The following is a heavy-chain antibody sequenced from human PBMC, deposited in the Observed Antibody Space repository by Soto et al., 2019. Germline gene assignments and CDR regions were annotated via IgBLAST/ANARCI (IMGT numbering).Heavy chain of an antibody. J-gene: IGHJ4*02. CDR1: GVTFSSRS. Sequence: EWSLRLSCAASGVTFSSRSINWVRQAPGKGLEWVGYISGSGATKCYGYSVKATFTIPRENARKSLYLQMSSMSADDTSVYYCARAIRRCKYVVDXWSQGTLETVS. V-gene: IGHV3-48*01. CDR2: ISGSGATK. D-gene: IGHD2-2*02. CDR3: ARAIRRCKYVVDX.